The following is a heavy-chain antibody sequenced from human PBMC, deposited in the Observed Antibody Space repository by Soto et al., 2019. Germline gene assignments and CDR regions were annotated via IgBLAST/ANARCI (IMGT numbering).Heavy chain of an antibody. J-gene: IGHJ4*02. CDR1: GFTFRTYW. CDR3: ATSLI. D-gene: IGHD6-6*01. V-gene: IGHV3-7*01. Sequence: EVQLVESGGGLVQPGGSLRLSCAASGFTFRTYWMNWVRQAPGKGLEWVANIKGDGSEKYYVDPVKGRSTISRDNARNSLYLQMNSLRAEDTAVYYCATSLIRGQGALVTVSS. CDR2: IKGDGSEK.